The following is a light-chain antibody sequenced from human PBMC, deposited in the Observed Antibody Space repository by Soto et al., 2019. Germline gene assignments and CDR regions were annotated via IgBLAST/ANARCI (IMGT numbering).Light chain of an antibody. CDR1: QSVSSSN. CDR2: GAS. Sequence: EIVLTQSPGTLSLSPGERATLSCRASQSVSSSNLAWYQQKPGQAPRLLIYGASSRATGIPDRFSGSGSGTDFTLTISRLESEDLAVYYCQQYVGLPITFGGGTKV. J-gene: IGKJ4*01. CDR3: QQYVGLPIT. V-gene: IGKV3-20*01.